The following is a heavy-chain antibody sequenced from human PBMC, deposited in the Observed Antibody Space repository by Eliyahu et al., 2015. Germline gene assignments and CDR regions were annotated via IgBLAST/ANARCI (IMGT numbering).Heavy chain of an antibody. CDR3: SRQRGIWSHFDY. Sequence: QLVESGGGLVQPGGSXXLSCXVSGXXFSTYEXXWVRRAPGKGLEWIAYISRTGNTIYYSDSVKGRFTISRDNSKNSVFLQMDSLRVEDTGIYYCSRQRGIWSHFDYWGQGTLVTASS. CDR1: GXXFSTYE. J-gene: IGHJ4*02. V-gene: IGHV3-48*03. CDR2: ISRTGNTI. D-gene: IGHD3-16*01.